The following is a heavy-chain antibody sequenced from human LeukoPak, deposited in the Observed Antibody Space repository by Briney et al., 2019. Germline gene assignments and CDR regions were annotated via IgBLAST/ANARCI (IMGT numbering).Heavy chain of an antibody. CDR3: ARYGSGSYYNVFMMDY. CDR2: ISAYNGNT. D-gene: IGHD3-10*01. J-gene: IGHJ4*02. CDR1: GYTFTSYG. V-gene: IGHV1-18*01. Sequence: ASVKVSCKASGYTFTSYGISWVRQAPGQGHEWMGWISAYNGNTNYAQKLQGRVTMTTDTSTSTAYMELRSLRSDDTAVYYCARYGSGSYYNVFMMDYWGQGTLVTVSS.